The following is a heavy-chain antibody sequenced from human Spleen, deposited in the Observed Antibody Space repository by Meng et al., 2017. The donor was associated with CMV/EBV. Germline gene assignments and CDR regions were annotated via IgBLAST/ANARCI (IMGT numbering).Heavy chain of an antibody. CDR1: GFTFSSYA. CDR3: AKDLGYYTHDTFDV. D-gene: IGHD3-3*01. CDR2: ISYDGSNK. J-gene: IGHJ3*01. Sequence: GGSLRLSCAASGFTFSSYAMHWVRQAPGKGLEWVAVISYDGSNKYYADSVKGRFTISRDNSKNTLYLQMNSLRAEDTAQYYCAKDLGYYTHDTFDVWGQGTMVTVSS. V-gene: IGHV3-30-3*02.